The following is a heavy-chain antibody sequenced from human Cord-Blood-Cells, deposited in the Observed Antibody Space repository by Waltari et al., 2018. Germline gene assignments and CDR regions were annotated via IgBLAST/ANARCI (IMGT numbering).Heavy chain of an antibody. D-gene: IGHD2-8*02. CDR1: GYTFTGYY. CDR3: AREEGIVLVVYAFDY. Sequence: QVQLVQSGAEVKKPGASVKVSCKASGYTFTGYYMPWVRAAPGQGLEGMGRINPNSGGTNYAQKFQGRVTMTRDTSISTAYMELSRLRSDDTAVYYCAREEGIVLVVYAFDYWGQGTLVTVSS. J-gene: IGHJ4*02. CDR2: INPNSGGT. V-gene: IGHV1-2*06.